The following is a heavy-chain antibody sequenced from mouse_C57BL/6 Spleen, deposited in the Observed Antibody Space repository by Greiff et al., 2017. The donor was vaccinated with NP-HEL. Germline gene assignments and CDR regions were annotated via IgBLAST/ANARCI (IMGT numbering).Heavy chain of an antibody. CDR3: ARTGYYYGSSYWYFDV. D-gene: IGHD1-1*01. J-gene: IGHJ1*03. CDR2: ILPGSGST. CDR1: GYTFTGYW. Sequence: VQVVESGAELMKPGASVKLSCKATGYTFTGYWIEWVKQRPGHGLEWIGEILPGSGSTNYNEKFKGKATFTADTSSNTAYMQLSSLTTEDSAIYYCARTGYYYGSSYWYFDVWGTGTTVTVSS. V-gene: IGHV1-9*01.